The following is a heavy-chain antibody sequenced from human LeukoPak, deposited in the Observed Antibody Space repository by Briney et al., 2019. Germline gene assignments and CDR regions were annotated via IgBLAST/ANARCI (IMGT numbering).Heavy chain of an antibody. CDR3: ARGRGYYDGSGYHP. J-gene: IGHJ5*02. V-gene: IGHV4-34*01. CDR1: GGSFSGYY. D-gene: IGHD3-22*01. Sequence: PSETLSLTCAVYGGSFSGYYWSWIRQPPGKGLEWIGEINHSGSTNYNPSLKSRVTISVDTSKNPLSLTMSSVAAGDTAVYSCARGRGYYDGSGYHPWGQGTLVTVSS. CDR2: INHSGST.